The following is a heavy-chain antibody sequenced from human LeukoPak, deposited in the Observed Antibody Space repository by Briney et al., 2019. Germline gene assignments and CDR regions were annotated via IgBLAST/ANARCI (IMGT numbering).Heavy chain of an antibody. Sequence: PGGSLRLSCAASGFTVSNNYMSWVRQAPGKGLEWVSVIYIGGSTYYADSVKGRFTISRDNSQNTLCLQMNSLRAEDTAVYYCATKGVYSSTWYYFDYWGQGTLVTVSS. J-gene: IGHJ4*02. D-gene: IGHD6-13*01. CDR3: ATKGVYSSTWYYFDY. V-gene: IGHV3-53*01. CDR2: IYIGGST. CDR1: GFTVSNNY.